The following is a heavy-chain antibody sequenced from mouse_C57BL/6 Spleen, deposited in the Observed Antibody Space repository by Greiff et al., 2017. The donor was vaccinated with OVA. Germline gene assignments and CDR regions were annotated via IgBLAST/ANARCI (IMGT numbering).Heavy chain of an antibody. CDR1: GYAFSSYW. Sequence: VQLQPSGAELVKPGASVKISCKASGYAFSSYWMNWVNQRPGRGLEWIGQIYTGAGGTTYNGKFKGKATLTADKSSSTAYMQLSSLTSEDSAVYFCASPYYDFSWFAYWGQGTLVTVSA. J-gene: IGHJ3*01. D-gene: IGHD2-4*01. V-gene: IGHV1-80*01. CDR3: ASPYYDFSWFAY. CDR2: IYTGAGGT.